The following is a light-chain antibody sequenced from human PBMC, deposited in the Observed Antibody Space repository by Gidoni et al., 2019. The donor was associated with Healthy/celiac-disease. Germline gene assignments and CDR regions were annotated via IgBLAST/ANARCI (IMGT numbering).Light chain of an antibody. CDR2: QDS. J-gene: IGLJ2*01. V-gene: IGLV3-1*01. CDR1: KLGDKY. CDR3: QAWDSSTVV. Sequence: SYELPQPPSVSVSPGQTSSITCSGDKLGDKYDCWYQQKPGHSPVLVIYQDSKRPSGIPERFSGSNSGNTATLTISGTQAMNEADYYCQAWDSSTVVFGGGTKLTVL.